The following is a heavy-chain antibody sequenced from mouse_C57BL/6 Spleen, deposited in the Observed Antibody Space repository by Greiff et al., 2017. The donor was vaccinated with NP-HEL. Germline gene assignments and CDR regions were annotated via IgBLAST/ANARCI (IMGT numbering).Heavy chain of an antibody. Sequence: EVQRVESGGGLVKPGGSLKLSCAASGFAFSDYGMHWVRQAPEKGLEWVAYISSGSSTIYYADTVKGRFTISRDNAKNTLFLQMTSLRSEDTAMYDCARTYYYGSSLWAMDYWGQRTSVTVSS. CDR2: ISSGSSTI. J-gene: IGHJ4*01. V-gene: IGHV5-17*01. CDR1: GFAFSDYG. CDR3: ARTYYYGSSLWAMDY. D-gene: IGHD1-1*01.